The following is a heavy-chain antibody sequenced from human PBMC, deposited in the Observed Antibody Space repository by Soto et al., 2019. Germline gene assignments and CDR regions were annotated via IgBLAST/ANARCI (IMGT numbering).Heavy chain of an antibody. V-gene: IGHV5-51*01. CDR2: IYPGDSDT. J-gene: IGHJ6*02. CDR1: GYSFTSYW. CDR3: ARTRRDGYNWYYYYGMDV. D-gene: IGHD5-12*01. Sequence: PGESLKISCKGSGYSFTSYWIGWVRQMPGKGLEWMGIIYPGDSDTRYSPSFQGQVTISADKSISTAYLQWSSLKASDTAMYYCARTRRDGYNWYYYYGMDVWGQGTTVTVSS.